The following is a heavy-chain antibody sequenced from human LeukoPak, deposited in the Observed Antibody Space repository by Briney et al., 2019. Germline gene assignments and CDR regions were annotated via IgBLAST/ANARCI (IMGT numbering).Heavy chain of an antibody. Sequence: GGSLRLSCAASGFTLDDYTMHWVRQAPGKGLEWISLITWDGAYIYHADSVKGRFTISRDKSKNSLFLQMSSLRTEDTALYYCVELCSDGSCNPPVTDVWGQGTTVTVSS. V-gene: IGHV3-43*01. D-gene: IGHD2-15*01. J-gene: IGHJ6*02. CDR3: VELCSDGSCNPPVTDV. CDR2: ITWDGAYI. CDR1: GFTLDDYT.